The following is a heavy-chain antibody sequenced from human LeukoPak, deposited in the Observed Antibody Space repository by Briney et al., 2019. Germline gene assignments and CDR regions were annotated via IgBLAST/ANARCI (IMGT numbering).Heavy chain of an antibody. CDR2: TKTDGSEK. J-gene: IGHJ4*02. CDR1: GFTFSTYW. CDR3: ASTSWELPDY. Sequence: GGSLRLSCGASGFTFSTYWMSWVRQAPGKGLEWVANTKTDGSEKYYLDSVKGRFTISRDNAKNSLYLQMNSLRAEDTAVYYCASTSWELPDYWGQGTLVTVSS. D-gene: IGHD1-26*01. V-gene: IGHV3-7*01.